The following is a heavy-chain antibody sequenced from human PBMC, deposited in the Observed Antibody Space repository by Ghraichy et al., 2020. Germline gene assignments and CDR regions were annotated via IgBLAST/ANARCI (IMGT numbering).Heavy chain of an antibody. J-gene: IGHJ6*02. D-gene: IGHD6-19*01. CDR3: AKDRGRGWSSSGYYYGMDV. CDR2: IRYDGINK. V-gene: IGHV3-30*02. Sequence: GGSLRLSCAASGFIFSSYGMHWVRQAPGKGLEWVAFIRYDGINKYYVDSVKGRFTISRDNSKNTLYLQMNSLRTEDTAVYYCAKDRGRGWSSSGYYYGMDVWGQGTTVTVFS. CDR1: GFIFSSYG.